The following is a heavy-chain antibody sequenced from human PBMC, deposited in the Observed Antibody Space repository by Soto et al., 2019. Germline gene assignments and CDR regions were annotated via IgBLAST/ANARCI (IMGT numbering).Heavy chain of an antibody. CDR1: GYTFTGYA. CDR2: INAGNGNT. J-gene: IGHJ5*01. V-gene: IGHV1-3*05. Sequence: QVQLVQSGAEEKKPGASVKVSCKASGYTFTGYAMHWVRQAPGQRLEWMGWINAGNGNTKYSQKFKGRVTITRDTSASAAYMELSSLSSEDTAVYYCARAVAVPPDSDSWRQGTLVTVSS. D-gene: IGHD6-19*01. CDR3: ARAVAVPPDSDS.